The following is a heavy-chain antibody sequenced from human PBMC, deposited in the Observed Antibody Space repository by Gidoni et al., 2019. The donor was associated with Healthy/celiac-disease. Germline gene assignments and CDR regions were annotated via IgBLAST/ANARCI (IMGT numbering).Heavy chain of an antibody. CDR3: ARGPYCSSTSCYFSPFDY. J-gene: IGHJ4*02. Sequence: EVQLVESGGGVVRPGGSLRLSCAASGFTFDDYSMSWVRQAPGKGLEWVSGINWNGGSTGYADAVKGRFTISRDNAKNSLYLQMNSLRAEDTAVYYCARGPYCSSTSCYFSPFDYWGQGTLVTVSS. CDR2: INWNGGST. D-gene: IGHD2-2*01. CDR1: GFTFDDYS. V-gene: IGHV3-20*04.